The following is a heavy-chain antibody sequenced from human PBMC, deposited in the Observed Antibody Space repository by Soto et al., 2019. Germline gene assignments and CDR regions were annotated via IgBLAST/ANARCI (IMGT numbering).Heavy chain of an antibody. CDR2: INHSGST. CDR3: ARGLGYDILTGPPTVSHYYMDV. J-gene: IGHJ6*03. D-gene: IGHD3-9*01. CDR1: GGSFSGYY. Sequence: SETLSLTCAVYGGSFSGYYWSWIRQPPGKGLEWIGEINHSGSTNYNPSLKSRVTISVDTSKNQFSLKRSSVTAADTAVYYCARGLGYDILTGPPTVSHYYMDVWGKGTTVTVSS. V-gene: IGHV4-34*01.